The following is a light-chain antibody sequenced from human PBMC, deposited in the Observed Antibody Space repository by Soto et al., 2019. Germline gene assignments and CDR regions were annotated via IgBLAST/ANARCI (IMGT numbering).Light chain of an antibody. CDR1: QIVGSRN. V-gene: IGKV3-20*01. CDR3: QQYVGSPGT. Sequence: IVLTQSPGTLSLSPGERATLSCRASQIVGSRNLAWYQQKPGQAPRLLIYGASNRATGIPDRFSGSGSGTDFTLTMSRLEPEDFAVYYCQQYVGSPGTFGQGTKLEIK. J-gene: IGKJ2*01. CDR2: GAS.